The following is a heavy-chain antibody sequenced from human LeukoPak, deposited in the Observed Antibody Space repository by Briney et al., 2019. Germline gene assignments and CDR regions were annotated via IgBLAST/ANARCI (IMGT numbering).Heavy chain of an antibody. CDR3: ARDTYYTKNYYYYYYMDV. CDR1: GYTFTGYY. Sequence: ASVKVSCKASGYTFTGYYMHWVRQAPGQGLEWMGWINPNSGGTNYAQKFQSRVTMTRDTSISTAYMELSRLRSDDTAVYYCARDTYYTKNYYYYYYMDVWGKGTTVTISS. J-gene: IGHJ6*03. D-gene: IGHD3-3*01. CDR2: INPNSGGT. V-gene: IGHV1-2*02.